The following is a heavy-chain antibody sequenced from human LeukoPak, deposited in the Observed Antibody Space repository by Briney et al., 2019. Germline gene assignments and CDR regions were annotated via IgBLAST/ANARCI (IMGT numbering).Heavy chain of an antibody. J-gene: IGHJ6*03. CDR3: ARLSTHYYYYYYMDV. CDR2: IIPIFGTA. V-gene: IGHV1-69*13. Sequence: ASVKVSCKASGGTFSSYAISWVRPAPGQGLEWMGGIIPIFGTANYAQKFQGRVTITADESTSTAYMELSSLRSEDTAVYYCARLSTHYYYYYYMDVWGKGTTVTVSS. CDR1: GGTFSSYA.